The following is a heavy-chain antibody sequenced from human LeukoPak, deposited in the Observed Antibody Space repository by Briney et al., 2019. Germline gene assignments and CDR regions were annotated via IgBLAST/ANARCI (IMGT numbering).Heavy chain of an antibody. V-gene: IGHV4-4*07. J-gene: IGHJ6*02. D-gene: IGHD4-17*01. CDR3: ARTTVNYYYYGMDV. Sequence: SETLSLTCTASGGSISSYYWCWIRQPAGKGLEWIGRIYTSGSTNYNPSLKSRVTMSVDTSKNQFSLKLSSVTAADTAVYYCARTTVNYYYYGMDVWGQGTTVTVSS. CDR2: IYTSGST. CDR1: GGSISSYY.